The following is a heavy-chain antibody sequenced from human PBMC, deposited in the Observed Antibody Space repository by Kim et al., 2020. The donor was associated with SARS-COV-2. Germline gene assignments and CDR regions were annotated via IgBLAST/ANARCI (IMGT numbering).Heavy chain of an antibody. Sequence: SETLSLTCAVSGASISNNDCWSWVRQAPGKGLEGIGEIYHTGTTNYSPSLRGRVTMSIDRSKHQFSVRLTSVTAGETAMYFCTIKADTTTWYEGGFNYWGQGTLVTVSS. V-gene: IGHV4-4*02. CDR3: TIKADTTTWYEGGFNY. D-gene: IGHD1-26*01. J-gene: IGHJ4*02. CDR2: IYHTGTT. CDR1: GASISNNDC.